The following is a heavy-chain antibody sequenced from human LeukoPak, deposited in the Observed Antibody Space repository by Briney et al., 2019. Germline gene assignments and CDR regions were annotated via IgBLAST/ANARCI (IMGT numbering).Heavy chain of an antibody. CDR2: INHSGST. CDR1: GGSFSTYY. CDR3: ARLRFGRKGDV. Sequence: PSETLSLTCTVSGGSFSTYYWSWIRQPPGKGLEWIGEINHSGSTNYNPSLKSRVTISVDTSKNQFSLKLSSVTAADTAVYYCARLRFGRKGDVWGKGTTVTISS. D-gene: IGHD3-16*01. V-gene: IGHV4-34*01. J-gene: IGHJ6*04.